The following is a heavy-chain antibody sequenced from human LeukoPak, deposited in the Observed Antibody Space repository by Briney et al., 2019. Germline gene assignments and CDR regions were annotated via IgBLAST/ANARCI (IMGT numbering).Heavy chain of an antibody. CDR2: ISGSGGST. J-gene: IGHJ5*02. CDR3: AKGSGINHYHWIDP. V-gene: IGHV3-23*01. CDR1: GFSFTGHA. D-gene: IGHD1-14*01. Sequence: PGGSLRLSCAASGFSFTGHAMSWVRQAPGKGLEWVAAISGSGGSTYYADSVKGRFTISRDNSKNTLYLQMDSLRAEDTALYYCAKGSGINHYHWIDPWGQGTLVTVSS.